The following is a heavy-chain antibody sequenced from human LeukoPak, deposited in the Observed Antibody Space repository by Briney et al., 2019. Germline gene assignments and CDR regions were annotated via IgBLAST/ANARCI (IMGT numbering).Heavy chain of an antibody. D-gene: IGHD3-10*01. V-gene: IGHV3-30*03. J-gene: IGHJ6*03. CDR1: GFTFSSYG. CDR3: ARGWAEGSGSYYPDYYMDV. CDR2: ISYDGSNK. Sequence: PGGSLRLSCAASGFTFSSYGMHWVRQAPGKGLEWVAVISYDGSNKYYADSVKGRFTISRDNSKNTLYLQMNSLRAEDTAVYYCARGWAEGSGSYYPDYYMDVWGKGTTVTVSS.